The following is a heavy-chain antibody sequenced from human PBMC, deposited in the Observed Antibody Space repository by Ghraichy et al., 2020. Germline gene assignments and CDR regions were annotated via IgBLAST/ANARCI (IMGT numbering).Heavy chain of an antibody. CDR2: ISVSGDAT. V-gene: IGHV3-23*01. J-gene: IGHJ2*01. Sequence: ETLSLTCAASEFTFSNCPMSWVRQAPGKRLEWVSSISVSGDATFYADSVQGRFTVSRDNSKNTLYLQMNSLRDDDTAVYSCARIAVSGRWYFDLWGRGTQVTVSS. CDR1: EFTFSNCP. D-gene: IGHD6-19*01. CDR3: ARIAVSGRWYFDL.